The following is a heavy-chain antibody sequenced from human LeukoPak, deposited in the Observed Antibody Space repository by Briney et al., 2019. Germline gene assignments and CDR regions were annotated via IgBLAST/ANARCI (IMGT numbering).Heavy chain of an antibody. Sequence: GGSLRLSCAASGYTFSSYAMTWVRQAPGKGLEWVSGISGNGGNTYYADSVKGRFTISRDNSKETLYLQMNSPRAEDTAVYYCASRSSSLNWYFDLWGRGTLVTVSS. V-gene: IGHV3-23*01. D-gene: IGHD6-6*01. CDR2: ISGNGGNT. CDR1: GYTFSSYA. CDR3: ASRSSSLNWYFDL. J-gene: IGHJ2*01.